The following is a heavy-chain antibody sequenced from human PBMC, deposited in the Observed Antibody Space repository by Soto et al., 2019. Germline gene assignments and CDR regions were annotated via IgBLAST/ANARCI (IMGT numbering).Heavy chain of an antibody. CDR1: GGSISSCGYY. V-gene: IGHV4-31*03. D-gene: IGHD6-13*01. J-gene: IGHJ4*02. CDR2: IYYIGST. CDR3: AREVAAAGPSYYFDY. Sequence: PSETLSLTCTVSGGSISSCGYYWDWIRQHPGKGLEWIGYIYYIGSTYYNPSLKSRVTISVDTSKNQFSLKLSSVTAADTAVYYCAREVAAAGPSYYFDYWGQGTLVTVSS.